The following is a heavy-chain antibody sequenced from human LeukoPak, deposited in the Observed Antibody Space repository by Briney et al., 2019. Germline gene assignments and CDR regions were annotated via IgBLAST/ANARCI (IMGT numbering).Heavy chain of an antibody. Sequence: SETLSLTCTVSGGSISSSNYYWGWIRQPPGKGLEWIGSIYYSGRTYYNPSLKSRVTISVDTSKNQFSLKLSSVTAADTAVYYCARGLGGGDFMGYYYYGMDVWGQGTTVTVSS. CDR3: ARGLGGGDFMGYYYYGMDV. V-gene: IGHV4-39*07. J-gene: IGHJ6*02. D-gene: IGHD2-21*02. CDR1: GGSISSSNYY. CDR2: IYYSGRT.